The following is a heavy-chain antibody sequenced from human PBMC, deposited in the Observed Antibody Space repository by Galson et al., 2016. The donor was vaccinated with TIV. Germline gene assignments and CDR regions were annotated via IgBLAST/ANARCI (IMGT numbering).Heavy chain of an antibody. D-gene: IGHD2-2*01. CDR3: ARDCNSANCYSNPVYFDS. J-gene: IGHJ4*02. CDR1: GFSFQNYA. CDR2: IDWNGENI. Sequence: SLRLSCASSGFSFQNYAIHWVRQPPGKGLEWVSGIDWNGENIGYADSVKGRFTISGDNAKDSLYLQMNSLRAEDTAVYYCARDCNSANCYSNPVYFDSWGQGTLVTVSS. V-gene: IGHV3-9*01.